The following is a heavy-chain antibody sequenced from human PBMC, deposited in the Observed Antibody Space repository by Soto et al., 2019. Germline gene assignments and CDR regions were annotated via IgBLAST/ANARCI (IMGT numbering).Heavy chain of an antibody. V-gene: IGHV3-30-3*01. CDR2: ISYDGSNK. J-gene: IGHJ6*02. CDR3: ASLPDIVVVPAAMLDYYGMDV. CDR1: GFTFSSYA. Sequence: GGSLRLSCAGSGFTFSSYAMHWVRQAPGKGLEWVAVISYDGSNKYYADSVKGRFTISRDNSKNTLYLQMNSLRAEDTAVYYCASLPDIVVVPAAMLDYYGMDVWGQGTTVTV. D-gene: IGHD2-2*01.